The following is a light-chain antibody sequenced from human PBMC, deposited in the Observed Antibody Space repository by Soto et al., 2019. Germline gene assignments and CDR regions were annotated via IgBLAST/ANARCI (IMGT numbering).Light chain of an antibody. CDR1: SSDVGAYNY. Sequence: QSALTQPASVSGSPGQSITISCTGTSSDVGAYNYVSWYQHHPGKAPKLMIYEVSNRPSGVSNRFSGSKSGNTASLTISGLQAEYEAYYFCCAYTTSSMWVFGGRTKVTVL. J-gene: IGLJ3*02. CDR3: CAYTTSSMWV. CDR2: EVS. V-gene: IGLV2-14*01.